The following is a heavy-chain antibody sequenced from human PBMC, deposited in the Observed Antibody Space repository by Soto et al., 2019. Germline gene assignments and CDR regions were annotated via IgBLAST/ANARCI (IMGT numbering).Heavy chain of an antibody. Sequence: SETLSLTCTVSGGSISSYYWSWIRQHPGKGLEWIGYIYYSGSTYYNPSLKSRVTISVDTSKNQFSLKLSSVTAADTAVYYCARANSITIFGVASYYPFFFDYWGQGTLVTVSS. J-gene: IGHJ4*02. CDR3: ARANSITIFGVASYYPFFFDY. V-gene: IGHV4-59*06. CDR1: GGSISSYY. CDR2: IYYSGST. D-gene: IGHD3-3*01.